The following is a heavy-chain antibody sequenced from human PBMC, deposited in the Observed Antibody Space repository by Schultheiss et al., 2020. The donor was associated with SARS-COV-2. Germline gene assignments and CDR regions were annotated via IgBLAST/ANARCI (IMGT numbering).Heavy chain of an antibody. CDR1: GFTFSSYA. CDR3: AKGRSSSPSSAFDY. CDR2: ISGSGGST. J-gene: IGHJ4*02. Sequence: GESLKISCAASGFTFSSYAMSWVRQAPGKGLEWVSAISGSGGSTYYADSVKGRFTISRDNSKNTLYLQMNSLRAEDTAVYYCAKGRSSSPSSAFDYWGQGTLVTVSS. D-gene: IGHD6-6*01. V-gene: IGHV3-23*01.